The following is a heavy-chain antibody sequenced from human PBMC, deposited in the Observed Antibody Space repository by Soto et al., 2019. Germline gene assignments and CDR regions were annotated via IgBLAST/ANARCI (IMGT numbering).Heavy chain of an antibody. V-gene: IGHV3-11*01. D-gene: IGHD3-22*01. Sequence: GGSLRLSCAASGFTFSDYYMSWIRQAPGKGLEWVSYISSSGSTIYYADSVKGRFTISRDNAKNSLYLQMNSLRAEDTAVYYCARVSYYDSSGYYNYYYGMDVWGQGTTVTVSS. J-gene: IGHJ6*02. CDR1: GFTFSDYY. CDR2: ISSSGSTI. CDR3: ARVSYYDSSGYYNYYYGMDV.